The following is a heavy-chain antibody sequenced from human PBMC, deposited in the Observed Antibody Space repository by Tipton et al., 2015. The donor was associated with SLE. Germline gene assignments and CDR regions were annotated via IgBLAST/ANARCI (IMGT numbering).Heavy chain of an antibody. D-gene: IGHD4-17*01. Sequence: TLSLTCTVSGGFINGYYWSWIRQTPGKGLEWIAFIYSTGRTNYNPSLTSRGTISVDASKNQFSLQVTSVTSADTALYYCARQPSNTATFDIWGQGTLVTVSS. J-gene: IGHJ3*02. CDR2: IYSTGRT. CDR1: GGFINGYY. CDR3: ARQPSNTATFDI. V-gene: IGHV4-59*01.